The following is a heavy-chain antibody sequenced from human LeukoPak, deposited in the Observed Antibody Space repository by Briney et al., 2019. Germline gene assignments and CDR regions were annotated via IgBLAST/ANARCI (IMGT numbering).Heavy chain of an antibody. Sequence: GGSLRLSCVVSGLTFSTYGMHWVRQAPGKGLEWVALIWYDGSNKYYADSVKGRFTISRDNSKNTLYLQMNSLRAEDTAVYYCAKASSVKQAAGYFDYWGQGTLVTVSS. J-gene: IGHJ4*02. CDR1: GLTFSTYG. D-gene: IGHD6-13*01. V-gene: IGHV3-33*06. CDR3: AKASSVKQAAGYFDY. CDR2: IWYDGSNK.